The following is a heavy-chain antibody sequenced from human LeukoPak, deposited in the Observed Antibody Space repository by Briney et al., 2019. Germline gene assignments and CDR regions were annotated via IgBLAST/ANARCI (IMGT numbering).Heavy chain of an antibody. Sequence: SETLSLTCAVYGGSFSGYYWSWIRQPPGKGLEWIGEINHSGSTNYNPSLKSRVTISVDTSKNQLSLELSSVTAADTAVYYCARVGADGSGFLFDYWGQGTLVTVSS. CDR3: ARVGADGSGFLFDY. D-gene: IGHD3-10*01. CDR1: GGSFSGYY. CDR2: INHSGST. V-gene: IGHV4-34*01. J-gene: IGHJ4*02.